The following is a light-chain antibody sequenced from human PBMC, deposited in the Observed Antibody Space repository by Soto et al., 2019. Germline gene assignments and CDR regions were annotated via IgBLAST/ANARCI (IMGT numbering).Light chain of an antibody. CDR2: EVS. V-gene: IGLV2-14*01. J-gene: IGLJ2*01. CDR3: SSYTSNGTPYLV. CDR1: SSDVGGYNY. Sequence: QSALTQPASVSGSPGQSITISCTGTSSDVGGYNYVSWYQQHPGKAPKLMIYEVSNRPSGISNHFSGSKSGNTASLTISGLQAEDEADYYCSSYTSNGTPYLVFGGGTKLTVL.